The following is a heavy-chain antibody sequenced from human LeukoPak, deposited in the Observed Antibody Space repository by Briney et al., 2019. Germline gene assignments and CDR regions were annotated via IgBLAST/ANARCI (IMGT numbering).Heavy chain of an antibody. V-gene: IGHV4-4*07. CDR3: AGMTTVTTGAYDI. CDR2: IYTSGST. D-gene: IGHD4-17*01. J-gene: IGHJ3*02. Sequence: SETLSLTCTVSGGSISSYYWSWLRQPAGKGLEWIGRIYTSGSTNYNPSLKSRVTMSVDTSKNQFSLKLSSVTAADTAVYYCAGMTTVTTGAYDIWGQGTMVTVSS. CDR1: GGSISSYY.